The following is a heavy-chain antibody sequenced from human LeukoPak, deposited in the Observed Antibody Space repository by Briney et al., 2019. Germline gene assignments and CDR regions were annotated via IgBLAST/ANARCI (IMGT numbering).Heavy chain of an antibody. CDR1: GGTFSSYA. CDR2: IIPIFGIA. V-gene: IGHV1-69*13. CDR3: AREYYYDSSGYYEDI. Sequence: ASVKVSCKASGGTFSSYAISWVRQAPGQGLEWMGGIIPIFGIANYAQKFQGRVTITADESTSTAYMELSSLRSEDTAVYYCAREYYYDSSGYYEDIWGQGTMVTVSS. D-gene: IGHD3-22*01. J-gene: IGHJ3*02.